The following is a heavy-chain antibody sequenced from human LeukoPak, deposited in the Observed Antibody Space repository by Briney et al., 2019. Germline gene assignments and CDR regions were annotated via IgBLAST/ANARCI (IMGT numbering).Heavy chain of an antibody. CDR2: IYYSGTT. V-gene: IGHV4-31*03. CDR3: ARKGDGGLERDAFDI. Sequence: SETLSLTCTVSGDSISSGGYSWGWIRQHPGKGLEWIGYIYYSGTTYYNPSLKSRLTISLDTSKNQFSLRLNFVTAADTAVYYCARKGDGGLERDAFDIWGQGTMVTVSS. J-gene: IGHJ3*02. D-gene: IGHD3-16*01. CDR1: GDSISSGGYS.